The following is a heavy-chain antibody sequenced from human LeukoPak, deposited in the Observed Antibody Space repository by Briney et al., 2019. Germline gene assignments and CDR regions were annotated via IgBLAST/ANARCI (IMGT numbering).Heavy chain of an antibody. CDR1: GFTFSSYS. V-gene: IGHV3-21*01. J-gene: IGHJ4*02. Sequence: VQPGGSLRLSCAASGFTFSSYSMNWVRQAPGKGLEWVSSISSSSSYIYYADSVKGRFTISRDNAKNSLYLQMNSLRAEDTAVYYCARDLLGSSGYELDYWGQGTLVTVSS. D-gene: IGHD5-12*01. CDR3: ARDLLGSSGYELDY. CDR2: ISSSSSYI.